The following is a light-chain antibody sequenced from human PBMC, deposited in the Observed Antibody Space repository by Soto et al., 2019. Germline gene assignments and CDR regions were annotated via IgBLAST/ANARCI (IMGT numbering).Light chain of an antibody. Sequence: QSALTQPASVSGSPGQSITISCTGTSSDIGIYNYVSWYQHHPGKAPKVVIYEVTIRPSGVSNRFSGSKSGNTASLTISGLQTEDEADYYCTSYTTSNTYVFGTGTKLTVL. CDR1: SSDIGIYNY. V-gene: IGLV2-14*01. CDR2: EVT. CDR3: TSYTTSNTYV. J-gene: IGLJ1*01.